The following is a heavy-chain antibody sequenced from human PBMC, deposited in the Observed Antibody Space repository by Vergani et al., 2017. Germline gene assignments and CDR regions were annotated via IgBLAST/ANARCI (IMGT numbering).Heavy chain of an antibody. Sequence: QVQLVQSGAEVKKPGSSVKVSCKASGGTFSSYAISWVRQAPGQGLEWMGGIIPTFGTANYAQKFQGRVTITADKSTSTAYMERSSLRSEDTAVYYCARGWEPASIYYFDYWGQGTLVTVSS. CDR1: GGTFSSYA. J-gene: IGHJ4*02. CDR2: IIPTFGTA. CDR3: ARGWEPASIYYFDY. D-gene: IGHD1-14*01. V-gene: IGHV1-69*06.